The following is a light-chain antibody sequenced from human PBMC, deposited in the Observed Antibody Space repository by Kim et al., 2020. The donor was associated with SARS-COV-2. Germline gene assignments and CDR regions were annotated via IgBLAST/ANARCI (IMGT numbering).Light chain of an antibody. CDR3: AAWDDSLSGWV. Sequence: GQRVTISCSRSSSNIGSNYVYWYQQLPGTAPKLLIYRNNQRPSGVPDRFSGSKSGTSASLAISGLRSEDEADYYCAAWDDSLSGWVFGGGTQLTVL. CDR1: SSNIGSNY. J-gene: IGLJ3*02. CDR2: RNN. V-gene: IGLV1-47*01.